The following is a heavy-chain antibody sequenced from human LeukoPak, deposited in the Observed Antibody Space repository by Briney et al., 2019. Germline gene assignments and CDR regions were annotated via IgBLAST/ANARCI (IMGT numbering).Heavy chain of an antibody. V-gene: IGHV3-30*01. J-gene: IGHJ4*02. D-gene: IGHD2-2*02. CDR1: GFTFSSYA. CDR3: ASGDIVVVPAAIPFGY. Sequence: GGSLRLSCAASGFTFSSYAMHWVRQAPGKGLEWVAVISYDGSNKYYADSVKGRFTISRDNSKNTLYLQMNSLRAEDTAVYYCASGDIVVVPAAIPFGYWGQGTLVTVSS. CDR2: ISYDGSNK.